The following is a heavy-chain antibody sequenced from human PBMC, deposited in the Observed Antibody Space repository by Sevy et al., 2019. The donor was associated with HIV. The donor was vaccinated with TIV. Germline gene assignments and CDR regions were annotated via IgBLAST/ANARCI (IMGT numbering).Heavy chain of an antibody. CDR2: IKQDGSQT. V-gene: IGHV3-7*01. CDR1: GFTFSDHW. D-gene: IGHD1-26*01. Sequence: GGSLRLSCAASGFTFSDHWMSWVRQPPGKGLEWMANIKQDGSQTHYVHSMRGRFTISRDNTKNLLYLQMNSLGAEDTAVYYCARVSRIAGATWDHWGQGALVTVSS. J-gene: IGHJ4*02. CDR3: ARVSRIAGATWDH.